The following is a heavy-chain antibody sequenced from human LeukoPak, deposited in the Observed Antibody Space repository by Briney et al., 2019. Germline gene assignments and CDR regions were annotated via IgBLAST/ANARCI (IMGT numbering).Heavy chain of an antibody. CDR2: IYHSGST. J-gene: IGHJ4*02. CDR1: GYSISSGYY. Sequence: SETLSLTCTVSGYSISSGYYWGWIRPPPGKGLEWIGSIYHSGSTYYNPSLKSRVTISVDTSKNQFSLKLSSVTAADTAVYYCARRRGGSVAKGIDYWGQGTLVTVSS. D-gene: IGHD1-26*01. CDR3: ARRRGGSVAKGIDY. V-gene: IGHV4-38-2*02.